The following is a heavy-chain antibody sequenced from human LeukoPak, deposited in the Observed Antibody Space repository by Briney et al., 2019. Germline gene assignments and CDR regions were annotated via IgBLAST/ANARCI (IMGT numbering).Heavy chain of an antibody. CDR1: GFTFDDYA. J-gene: IGHJ5*02. V-gene: IGHV3-23*01. D-gene: IGHD3-16*01. Sequence: PGGSLRLSCAASGFTFDDYAMHWVRQAPGKGLEWVPGITGSGGSTYYAGSVKGRFTISRDNPKNTLYLQVNSLRAEDTAVYYCAKDDGLIMFSSWGQGTLVTVSS. CDR3: AKDDGLIMFSS. CDR2: ITGSGGST.